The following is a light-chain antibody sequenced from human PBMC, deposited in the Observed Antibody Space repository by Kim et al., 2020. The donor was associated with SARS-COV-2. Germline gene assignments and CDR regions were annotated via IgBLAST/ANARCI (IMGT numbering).Light chain of an antibody. CDR1: QTVRGNY. J-gene: IGKJ2*01. Sequence: EIVVTQSPSTLSLSPGEGATLSCRASQTVRGNYVAWYQQRPGQAPRPLIYGASRRATDVPDRFSASGSGTDFTLNISRLEPDDFGVYYCQQYGSAPDTFGQGTKLEI. CDR3: QQYGSAPDT. V-gene: IGKV3-20*01. CDR2: GAS.